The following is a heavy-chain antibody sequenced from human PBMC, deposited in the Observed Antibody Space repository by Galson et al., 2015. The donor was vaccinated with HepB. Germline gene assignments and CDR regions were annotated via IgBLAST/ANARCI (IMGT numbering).Heavy chain of an antibody. CDR1: GFTFSSYT. J-gene: IGHJ4*02. Sequence: SLRLSCAASGFTFSSYTMNWVRQAPGKGLEWVSSISRGSIYIYYLDSGKTRFTISRDDAKNLVYLQMDSLTVDDTAVYYCARASRSSWYEMDYWGQGTLVTVSS. CDR2: ISRGSIYI. CDR3: ARASRSSWYEMDY. D-gene: IGHD6-13*01. V-gene: IGHV3-21*01.